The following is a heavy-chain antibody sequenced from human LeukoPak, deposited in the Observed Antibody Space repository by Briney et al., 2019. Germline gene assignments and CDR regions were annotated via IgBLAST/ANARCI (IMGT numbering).Heavy chain of an antibody. D-gene: IGHD4-17*01. Sequence: GGSLSLSCAASGFTFRSYEMNWVRQAPGKGLEWVSSISSSSSYIYYADSVKGRFTISRDNAKNSLYLQMNSLRAEDTAVYYCARGYDYGPKFDPWGQGTLVTVSS. CDR3: ARGYDYGPKFDP. CDR1: GFTFRSYE. V-gene: IGHV3-21*01. J-gene: IGHJ5*02. CDR2: ISSSSSYI.